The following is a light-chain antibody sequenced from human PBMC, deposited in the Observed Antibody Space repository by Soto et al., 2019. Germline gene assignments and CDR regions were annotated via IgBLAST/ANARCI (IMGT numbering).Light chain of an antibody. CDR1: SSNIGSHY. Sequence: QSVLTQPPSASGTPGQRVTMSCSGSSSNIGSHYVYWYQQLPGTAPKVLLYRNNQRPSGVPDRFSGSKSGTSASLAISGLRSEDEADYYCATWVDSLSVLFGGGTKLTVL. V-gene: IGLV1-47*01. CDR2: RNN. CDR3: ATWVDSLSVL. J-gene: IGLJ2*01.